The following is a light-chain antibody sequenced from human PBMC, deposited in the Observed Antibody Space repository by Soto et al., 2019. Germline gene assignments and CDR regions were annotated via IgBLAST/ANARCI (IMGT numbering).Light chain of an antibody. CDR1: QSVSSTF. CDR3: QQYGSSPWT. V-gene: IGKV3-20*01. CDR2: GAS. Sequence: EIVLTQSPATLSLSPGEGATLSCRASQSVSSTFLAWYQHKPGRPPRLLIYGASSWATDIPDRFSGGGSGTDFTLTIIRLEPEDFAVYYCQQYGSSPWTFGQGTKVEIK. J-gene: IGKJ1*01.